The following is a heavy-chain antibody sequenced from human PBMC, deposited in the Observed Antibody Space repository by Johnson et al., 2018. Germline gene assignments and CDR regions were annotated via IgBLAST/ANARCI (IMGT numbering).Heavy chain of an antibody. J-gene: IGHJ3*02. CDR1: GFTFSSYG. V-gene: IGHV3-33*03. CDR2: IWYDGINK. Sequence: QVQLVESGGGVVQPGRSLRLACTASGFTFSSYGIHWVRQAPGKGLEWVAVIWYDGINKYYAESVKGRFTISRDNSKNTLYLQMSNLRAEDTAVYYCAGDSAQWLLGAYDIWGQGTMVTVSS. CDR3: AGDSAQWLLGAYDI. D-gene: IGHD6-19*01.